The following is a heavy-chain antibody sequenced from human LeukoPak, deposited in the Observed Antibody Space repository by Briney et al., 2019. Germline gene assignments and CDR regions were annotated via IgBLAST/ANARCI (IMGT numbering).Heavy chain of an antibody. CDR2: IFYSGRT. Sequence: SETLSLTCTVSGGSISSYYWSWIRQPPGKGLEWIGYIFYSGRTNYNPSLKSRLTISVDTSKNQFSLTLSSVTAADTAVYYCARGQKYRNGYTVTELGSGYFDYWGQGTLVTVSS. D-gene: IGHD5-18*01. V-gene: IGHV4-59*01. CDR3: ARGQKYRNGYTVTELGSGYFDY. CDR1: GGSISSYY. J-gene: IGHJ4*02.